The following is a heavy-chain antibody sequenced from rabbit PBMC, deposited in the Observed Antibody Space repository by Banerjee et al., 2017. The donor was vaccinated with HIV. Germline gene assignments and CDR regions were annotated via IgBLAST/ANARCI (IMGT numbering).Heavy chain of an antibody. V-gene: IGHV1S45*01. Sequence: QEQLVESRGGLVQPEGSLTLTCTASGFSFSLPYYMCWVRQAPGKGLEWIGCIYTGVSGRIYYASWAEGRFTISKTSSTTVTLQMTSLTAADTATYFCVRSFTNTWGDGFDPWGPGTLVTVS. D-gene: IGHD4-1*01. CDR3: VRSFTNTWGDGFDP. CDR2: IYTGVSGRI. J-gene: IGHJ2*01. CDR1: GFSFSLPYY.